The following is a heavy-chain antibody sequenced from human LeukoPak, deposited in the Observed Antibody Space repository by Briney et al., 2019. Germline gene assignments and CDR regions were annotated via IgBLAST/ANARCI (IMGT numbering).Heavy chain of an antibody. CDR1: GGSISSYY. V-gene: IGHV4-59*05. D-gene: IGHD5-12*01. Sequence: SETLSLTCTVSGGSISSYYWSWIRQPPGKGLEWIGSIYYSGSTYYNPSLKSRVTISVDTSKNQFSLKLSSVTAADTAVYYCARRYSGYGLFDYWGQGTLVTVSS. J-gene: IGHJ4*02. CDR2: IYYSGST. CDR3: ARRYSGYGLFDY.